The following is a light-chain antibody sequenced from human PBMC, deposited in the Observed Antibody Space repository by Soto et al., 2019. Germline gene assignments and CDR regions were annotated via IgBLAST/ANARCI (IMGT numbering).Light chain of an antibody. J-gene: IGLJ2*01. CDR2: EVS. CDR1: SSDIGNFNF. V-gene: IGLV2-14*01. Sequence: SALTQPASVSGSPGQSITISCTGTSSDIGNFNFVSWYQQHPGKAPKLMIYEVSNRPSGVSNRFSGSKSGNTASLTISGLQAEDEADYYCSSYTTSNTVIFGGGTQLTVL. CDR3: SSYTTSNTVI.